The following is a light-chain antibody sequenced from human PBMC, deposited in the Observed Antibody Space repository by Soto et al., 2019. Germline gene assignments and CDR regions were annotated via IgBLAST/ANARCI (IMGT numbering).Light chain of an antibody. J-gene: IGKJ4*01. CDR3: QQRSNWPLT. CDR2: DAS. V-gene: IGKV3-11*01. CDR1: QSVSSY. Sequence: EIVLTQSPATLSWSPGERATLSSRASQSVSSYLAWYQQKPGQAPRLLIYDASNRATGIPARFGGSGSGTDFPLTISSLEPEDFAVYYCQQRSNWPLTFGGGTKVEIK.